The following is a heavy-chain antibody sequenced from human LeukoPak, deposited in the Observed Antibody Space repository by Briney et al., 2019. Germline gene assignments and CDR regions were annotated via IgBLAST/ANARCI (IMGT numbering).Heavy chain of an antibody. CDR1: GFTFSSYS. Sequence: GSLRLSCAASGFTFSSYSMNWVRQAPGKGLEWVSSISSSSSYIYYADSVKGRFTISRDNAKNSLYLQMNSLRAEDTAVYYCARDTGSSKVGAFDIWGQGTMVTVSS. V-gene: IGHV3-21*01. D-gene: IGHD6-6*01. J-gene: IGHJ3*02. CDR2: ISSSSSYI. CDR3: ARDTGSSKVGAFDI.